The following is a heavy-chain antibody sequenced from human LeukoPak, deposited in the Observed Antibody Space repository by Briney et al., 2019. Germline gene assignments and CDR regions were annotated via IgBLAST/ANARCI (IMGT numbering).Heavy chain of an antibody. CDR3: ATGQCSGSTYYFDD. V-gene: IGHV3-7*01. Sequence: PGGSLRLSCAASGFTFSRYWMSWVRQAPGKGLEWVANIKKDGSEKYYVDSVKGRFTISRDNAQNSLYLQMNSLRAEDTAVYYCATGQCSGSTYYFDDWGQGTLVTVSS. CDR1: GFTFSRYW. J-gene: IGHJ4*02. CDR2: IKKDGSEK. D-gene: IGHD1-26*01.